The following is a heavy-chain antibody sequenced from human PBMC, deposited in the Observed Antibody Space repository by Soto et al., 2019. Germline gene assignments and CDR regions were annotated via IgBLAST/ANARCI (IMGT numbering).Heavy chain of an antibody. V-gene: IGHV1-69*01. CDR1: GGTFSSYA. Sequence: QVQLVQSGAEVKKPGSSVKVSCKASGGTFSSYAISWVRQAPGQGLEWMGGIIPIFGTANYAQKFQGRVTITADESTSTPYMELSSLRSEDTTVYYCARLLAPVYGMDVWGQGTTVTVSS. J-gene: IGHJ6*02. CDR2: IIPIFGTA. CDR3: ARLLAPVYGMDV.